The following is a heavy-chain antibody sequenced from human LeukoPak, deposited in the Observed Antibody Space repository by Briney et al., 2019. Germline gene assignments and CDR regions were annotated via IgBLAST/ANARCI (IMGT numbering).Heavy chain of an antibody. CDR3: ARDSSRSTWYGGSSD. CDR2: INPDSGDT. D-gene: IGHD6-13*01. V-gene: IGHV1-2*02. Sequence: ASVKVSCKASGYTFTGHYIHWVRQAPGQGLEWMGYINPDSGDTNYAQKFQGRVTLTGDTSNTTTYMDLSSLRSDDTAVYYCARDSSRSTWYGGSSDWGQGTLVIVSS. CDR1: GYTFTGHY. J-gene: IGHJ4*02.